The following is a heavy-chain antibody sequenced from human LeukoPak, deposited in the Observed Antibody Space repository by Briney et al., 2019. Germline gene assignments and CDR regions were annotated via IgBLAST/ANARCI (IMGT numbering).Heavy chain of an antibody. J-gene: IGHJ4*02. CDR1: GGSFSGYY. V-gene: IGHV4-34*01. D-gene: IGHD6-19*01. CDR2: TNHSGST. Sequence: PSETLSLTCAVYGGSFSGYYWSWIRQPPGKGLEWIGETNHSGSTNYNPSLKSRVTISVDTSKNQFSLKLSSVTAADTAVYYCVVSEYSRGLVFDYWGQGTLVTVSS. CDR3: VVSEYSRGLVFDY.